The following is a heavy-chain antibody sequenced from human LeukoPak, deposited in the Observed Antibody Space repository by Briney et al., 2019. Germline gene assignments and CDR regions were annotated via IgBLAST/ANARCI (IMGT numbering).Heavy chain of an antibody. CDR3: ARGLYDYVWGSYRYYFDY. J-gene: IGHJ4*02. CDR1: GGSVSSGSYY. D-gene: IGHD3-16*02. V-gene: IGHV4-61*01. Sequence: PSETLSLTCTVSGGSVSSGSYYWSWIRQPPGKGLEWIGYIYYSGSTNYNPSLKSRVTISVDTSKNQFSLKLSSVTAADTAVYYCARGLYDYVWGSYRYYFDYWAREPWSPSPQ. CDR2: IYYSGST.